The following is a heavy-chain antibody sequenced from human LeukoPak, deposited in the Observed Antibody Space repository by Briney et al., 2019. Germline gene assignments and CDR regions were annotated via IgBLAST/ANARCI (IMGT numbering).Heavy chain of an antibody. CDR3: ARDLLWSGSGSYTDDY. CDR1: GFTFSSYS. J-gene: IGHJ4*02. CDR2: ISSSSDYI. V-gene: IGHV3-21*01. Sequence: PGGSLRLSCAASGFTFSSYSMNWVRQAPGKGLEWVSSISSSSDYIFYADSVKGRFTISRDNAKNSLYLQMNSLRAEDTAVYYCARDLLWSGSGSYTDDYWGQGTLVTVSS. D-gene: IGHD3-10*01.